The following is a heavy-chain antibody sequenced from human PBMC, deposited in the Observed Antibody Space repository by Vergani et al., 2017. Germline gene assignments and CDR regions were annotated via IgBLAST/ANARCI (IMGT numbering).Heavy chain of an antibody. Sequence: QVQLVESGGGLVKPGGSLRLSCAASGFTFSDYYMSWIRQAPGKGLEWVSYISSSGSTIYYADSVKGRFTISRDTTTNSLYLQMNSLRAEDTALYYCAKGYYDSSGYLASAFDIWGQGTMVTGSS. D-gene: IGHD3-22*01. CDR2: ISSSGSTI. CDR3: AKGYYDSSGYLASAFDI. CDR1: GFTFSDYY. V-gene: IGHV3-11*01. J-gene: IGHJ3*02.